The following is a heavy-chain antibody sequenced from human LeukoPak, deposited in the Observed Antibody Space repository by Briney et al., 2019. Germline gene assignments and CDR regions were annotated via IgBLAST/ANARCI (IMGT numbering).Heavy chain of an antibody. V-gene: IGHV1-2*02. D-gene: IGHD3-22*01. CDR3: ARVRTDYYDSSGYLYYLDY. CDR1: GYTFTGYY. CDR2: INPNSGGT. Sequence: GASVKVSCKASGYTFTGYYMHWVRQAPGQGLEWMGWINPNSGGTNYAQKFQGRVTMTRDTSISTAYMELSRLRSDDTAVYYCARVRTDYYDSSGYLYYLDYWGQGTLVTVSS. J-gene: IGHJ4*02.